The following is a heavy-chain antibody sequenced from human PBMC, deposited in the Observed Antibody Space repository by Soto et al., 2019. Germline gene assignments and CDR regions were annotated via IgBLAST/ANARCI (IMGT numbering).Heavy chain of an antibody. CDR3: ARRRVTGDYVX. J-gene: IGHJ4*02. Sequence: PSGTLALTCNVSGGSITESIYYGGWIRQPPGKGLEWIGNINFNEITYSSPSLKSRVTISIDTSKNRFSLKVNSVTAADTAVYHCARRRVTGDYVXWGPGTLVAVSS. V-gene: IGHV4-39*01. CDR1: GGSITESIYY. D-gene: IGHD2-21*02. CDR2: INFNEIT.